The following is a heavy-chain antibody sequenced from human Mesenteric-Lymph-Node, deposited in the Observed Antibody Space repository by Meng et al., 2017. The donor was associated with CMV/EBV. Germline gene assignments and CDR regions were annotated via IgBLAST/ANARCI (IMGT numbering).Heavy chain of an antibody. CDR3: ARDLTVNYYYYYYGMDV. Sequence: GESLKISCAASGFTFSDYYMSWIRQAPGKGLEWVSYISSSGSTIYYADSVKGRFTISRDNAKNSLYLQMNSLRAEDTAVYYCARDLTVNYYYYYYGMDVWGQGTTVTVSS. CDR2: ISSSGSTI. D-gene: IGHD4-17*01. V-gene: IGHV3-11*01. J-gene: IGHJ6*02. CDR1: GFTFSDYY.